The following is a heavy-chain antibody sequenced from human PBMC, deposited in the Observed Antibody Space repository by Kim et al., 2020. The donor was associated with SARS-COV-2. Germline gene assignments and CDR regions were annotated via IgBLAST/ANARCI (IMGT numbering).Heavy chain of an antibody. Sequence: SETLSLTCTVSGGSISSSSYYWGWIRQPPGKGLEWIGSIYYSGSTYYIPSLKSRVTISVDTSKNQFSLKLSSVTAADTAVYYCASVLGLYKLWTNVQYYFDYWGQGTLVTVSS. CDR3: ASVLGLYKLWTNVQYYFDY. J-gene: IGHJ4*02. CDR2: IYYSGST. D-gene: IGHD5-18*01. CDR1: GGSISSSSYY. V-gene: IGHV4-39*07.